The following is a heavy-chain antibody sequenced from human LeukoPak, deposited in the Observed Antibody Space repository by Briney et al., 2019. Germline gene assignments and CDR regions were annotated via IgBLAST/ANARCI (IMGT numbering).Heavy chain of an antibody. Sequence: GGSLRLSCAASGFTFSSYGMHWVRQAPGKGLEWVAFIRYDGSNKYYADSVKGRFTISRDNSKNTLYLQMNSLRAEDTAVYYCAKLGGLVTGVLLDYWGQGTLVTVSS. CDR2: IRYDGSNK. D-gene: IGHD1-14*01. J-gene: IGHJ4*02. CDR1: GFTFSSYG. CDR3: AKLGGLVTGVLLDY. V-gene: IGHV3-30*02.